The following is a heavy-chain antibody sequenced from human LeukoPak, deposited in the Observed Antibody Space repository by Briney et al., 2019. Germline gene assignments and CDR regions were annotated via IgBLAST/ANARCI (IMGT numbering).Heavy chain of an antibody. CDR2: INTDGSVT. J-gene: IGHJ4*02. D-gene: IGHD3-10*01. CDR1: GITVSTFW. CDR3: AKRGIVIRGILVIGYHQEAYHYDY. Sequence: GGSLRLSCAASGITVSTFWMHWVRQAPGEGLVWVSRINTDGSVTNYADSVEGRFTISRDNAKNMLYLQMNDLRAEDTAVYYCAKRGIVIRGILVIGYHQEAYHYDYWGQGVLVTVSS. V-gene: IGHV3-74*01.